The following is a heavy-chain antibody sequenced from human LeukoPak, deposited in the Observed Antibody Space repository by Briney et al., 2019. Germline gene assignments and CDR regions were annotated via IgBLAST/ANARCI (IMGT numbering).Heavy chain of an antibody. V-gene: IGHV6-1*01. CDR2: TYYRSKWYN. CDR3: ARRLWFGDHNWFDP. Sequence: SQTLSLTCAISGDSVSSNSAAWNWIRQSPSRGLEWLGRTYYRSKWYNDYAVSVKSRITINPDTSKNQFSLKLSSVTAADTAVYYCARRLWFGDHNWFDPWGQGTLVTVSS. J-gene: IGHJ5*02. CDR1: GDSVSSNSAA. D-gene: IGHD3-10*01.